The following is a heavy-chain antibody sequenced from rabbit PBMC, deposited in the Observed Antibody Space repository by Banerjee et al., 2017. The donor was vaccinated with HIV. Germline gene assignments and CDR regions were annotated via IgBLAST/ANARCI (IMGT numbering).Heavy chain of an antibody. Sequence: QEQLEESGGDLVKPEGSLTLTCTASGFSFSSGYFMCWVRQAPGKGLELIACIYTGSGRTWYASWVNGRFTISRSTSLNTVDLKMTSLTAADTATYFCARGYAGSSYYFYLWGQGTLVTVS. CDR2: IYTGSGRT. J-gene: IGHJ4*01. D-gene: IGHD8-1*01. V-gene: IGHV1S43*01. CDR3: ARGYAGSSYYFYL. CDR1: GFSFSSGYF.